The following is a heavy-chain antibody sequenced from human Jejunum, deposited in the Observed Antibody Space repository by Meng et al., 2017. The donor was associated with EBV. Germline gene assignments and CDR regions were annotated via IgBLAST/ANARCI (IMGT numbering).Heavy chain of an antibody. D-gene: IGHD2-2*01. J-gene: IGHJ4*02. V-gene: IGHV1-18*01. CDR1: GYTFTNYG. CDR3: ASGPSCSSGSCQEFDY. Sequence: QVQLVQSGAEGKEPGAPVKVSCKASGYTFTNYGVSWVRHAPGQGLEWMGWISAYNGNTDYAQKLQGRVTMTTDTPTSTAYMELRSLRSDDTAVYYCASGPSCSSGSCQEFDYWGQGTLVTVSS. CDR2: ISAYNGNT.